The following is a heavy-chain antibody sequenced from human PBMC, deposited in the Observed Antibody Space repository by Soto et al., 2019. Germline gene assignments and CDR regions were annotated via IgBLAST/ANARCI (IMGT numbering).Heavy chain of an antibody. D-gene: IGHD4-17*01. CDR1: GGTFSSYA. Sequence: EASVKVSCKASGGTFSSYAISWVRQAPGQGLEWMGGIIPIFGTANYAQKFQGRVTITADESTSTAYMELSSLRSEDTAVYYCARAADDYGDPNDAFDIWGQGTMVTVSS. CDR3: ARAADDYGDPNDAFDI. CDR2: IIPIFGTA. V-gene: IGHV1-69*13. J-gene: IGHJ3*02.